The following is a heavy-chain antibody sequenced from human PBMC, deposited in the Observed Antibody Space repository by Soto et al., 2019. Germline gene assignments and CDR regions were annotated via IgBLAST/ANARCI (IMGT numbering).Heavy chain of an antibody. CDR2: ISNAGNR. CDR1: GASISSFY. Sequence: SETLSLTCTVSGASISSFYWSWIRHSPGKGLEWMAYISNAGNRNFNPSLQGRVTISMDTSKNQFSLRLNSVTAADTAVYYCAKVRGSSGSYYLDFWGLGTLVTVSS. V-gene: IGHV4-59*01. J-gene: IGHJ4*02. D-gene: IGHD1-26*01. CDR3: AKVRGSSGSYYLDF.